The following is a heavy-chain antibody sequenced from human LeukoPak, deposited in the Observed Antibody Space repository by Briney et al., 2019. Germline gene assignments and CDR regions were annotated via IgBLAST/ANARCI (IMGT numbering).Heavy chain of an antibody. CDR2: ISGRDEST. Sequence: PGGSLRHSCAVSGLTFSNHALSWVRQAPGKGLEWVSAISGRDESTYYADSVKGRFTISRDNSKSTLYLQMSSLRAEDTAVYHCAKVTGTTNYWGQGTLVTVSS. CDR3: AKVTGTTNY. J-gene: IGHJ4*02. D-gene: IGHD1-1*01. V-gene: IGHV3-23*01. CDR1: GLTFSNHA.